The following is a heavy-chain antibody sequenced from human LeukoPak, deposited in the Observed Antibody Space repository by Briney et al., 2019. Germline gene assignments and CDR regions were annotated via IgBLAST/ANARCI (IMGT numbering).Heavy chain of an antibody. J-gene: IGHJ4*02. CDR1: GFTFDNKA. V-gene: IGHV3-23*01. CDR2: ISGSSGTR. D-gene: IGHD6-19*01. CDR3: AKDLKYSSAWGPDC. Sequence: GGSLRLSCAPSGFTFDNKAMSWVRQAPGKGLEWLTVISGSSGTRYYADFVQGRFTISRDNAKNQVYLQMNSLRAEDTAVYYCAKDLKYSSAWGPDCWGQGTLVTVSS.